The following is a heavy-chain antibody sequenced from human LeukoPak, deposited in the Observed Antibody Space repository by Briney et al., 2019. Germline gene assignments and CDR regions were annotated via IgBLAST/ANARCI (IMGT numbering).Heavy chain of an antibody. Sequence: SETLSLTCTVSGGSISSYYWSWIRQPAGKGLEWIGRIYTSGSTNYNPSLKSRVTMSVDTSKNQFSLKLSFVTAADTAVYYCARASPLITIFGTDAFDIWGQGTMVTVSS. D-gene: IGHD3-3*01. CDR1: GGSISSYY. CDR3: ARASPLITIFGTDAFDI. J-gene: IGHJ3*02. CDR2: IYTSGST. V-gene: IGHV4-4*07.